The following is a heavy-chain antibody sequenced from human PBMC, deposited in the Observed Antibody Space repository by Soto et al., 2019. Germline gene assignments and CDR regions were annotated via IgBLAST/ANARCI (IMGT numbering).Heavy chain of an antibody. CDR3: ARASGWLPNFDY. J-gene: IGHJ4*02. Sequence: PSETLSLTCTVSGGSINSGGYYWNWIRQHPGKGLEWIGYIYYSGSTYYNPSLKSRVTISVDTSKNQFSLKLSSVTAADTAVYYCARASGWLPNFDYWGQGTLVTVSS. V-gene: IGHV4-31*03. CDR2: IYYSGST. D-gene: IGHD5-12*01. CDR1: GGSINSGGYY.